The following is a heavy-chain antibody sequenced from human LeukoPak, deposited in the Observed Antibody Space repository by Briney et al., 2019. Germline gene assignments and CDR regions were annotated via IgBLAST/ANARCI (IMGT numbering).Heavy chain of an antibody. Sequence: GGPLRLSCAASGFTFSNYSMHWVRQAPDKRLEWGAFMSYDGSNQSYADSVKGRFTISRDNSKNTLYLLMNSLKTEDTAVYYCARDLSTQYIPLLLSYWGQGTLVTVSS. CDR2: MSYDGSNQ. J-gene: IGHJ4*02. V-gene: IGHV3-30*04. CDR3: ARDLSTQYIPLLLSY. D-gene: IGHD2-15*01. CDR1: GFTFSNYS.